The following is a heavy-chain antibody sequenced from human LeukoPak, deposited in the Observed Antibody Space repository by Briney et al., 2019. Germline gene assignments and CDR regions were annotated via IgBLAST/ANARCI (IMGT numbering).Heavy chain of an antibody. V-gene: IGHV1-69*05. CDR3: ARVSRYFDWRSDGHYYYMDV. CDR1: GGTFSSYA. Sequence: SVKVSCKASGGTFSSYAISWVRQAPGQGLEWMGGIIPIFGTANYAQKFQGRVTITTDESTSTAYMELSSLRSEDTAVYYCARVSRYFDWRSDGHYYYMDVWGKGTTVTVSS. D-gene: IGHD3-9*01. J-gene: IGHJ6*03. CDR2: IIPIFGTA.